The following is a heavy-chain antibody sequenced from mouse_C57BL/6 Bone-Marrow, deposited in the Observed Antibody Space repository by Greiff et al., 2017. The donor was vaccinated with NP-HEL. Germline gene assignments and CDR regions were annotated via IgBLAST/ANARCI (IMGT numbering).Heavy chain of an antibody. CDR1: GFTFSSYG. CDR2: ISSGGSYT. V-gene: IGHV5-6*01. J-gene: IGHJ2*01. D-gene: IGHD3-3*01. CDR3: ARRGLGRDFDY. Sequence: EVHLVESGGDLVKPGGSLKLSCAASGFTFSSYGMSWVRQTPDKRLEWVATISSGGSYTYSPDSVKGRFTISRDNAKNTLYLQMSSLKSEDTAMYYCARRGLGRDFDYWGQGTTLTVSS.